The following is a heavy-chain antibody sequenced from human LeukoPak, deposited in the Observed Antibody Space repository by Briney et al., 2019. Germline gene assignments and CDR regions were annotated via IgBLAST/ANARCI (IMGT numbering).Heavy chain of an antibody. CDR1: GFTFSSYS. J-gene: IGHJ4*02. Sequence: GGSLRLSCAASGFTFSSYSMNWVRQAPGKGLEWVSHISSSSSTIYYADSVKGRFTISRDNAKNSLYLQMNSLRAEDTAVYYCARDRLPYYDNSGETSPDYWGQGTLVTVSS. V-gene: IGHV3-48*01. CDR2: ISSSSSTI. D-gene: IGHD3-22*01. CDR3: ARDRLPYYDNSGETSPDY.